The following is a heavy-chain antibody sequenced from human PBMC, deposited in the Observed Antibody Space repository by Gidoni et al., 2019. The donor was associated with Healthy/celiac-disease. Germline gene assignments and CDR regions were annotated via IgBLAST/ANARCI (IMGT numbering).Heavy chain of an antibody. D-gene: IGHD3-22*01. Sequence: QVQPVESGGGVVQPGRSLRLSCAASGFTFSRYGLHWVRQAPGKGLGWVAVIWYDGNKKNYADSVKGRFTISRDNSENTLYLQMNSLRAEDTAVYYCARDRRRGYYDAWGQGTLVTVSS. CDR1: GFTFSRYG. V-gene: IGHV3-33*01. CDR2: IWYDGNKK. J-gene: IGHJ4*02. CDR3: ARDRRRGYYDA.